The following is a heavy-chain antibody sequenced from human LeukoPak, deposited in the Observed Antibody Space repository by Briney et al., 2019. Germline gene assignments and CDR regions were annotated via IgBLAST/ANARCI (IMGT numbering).Heavy chain of an antibody. CDR2: MHYSGDT. CDR1: GGSISSFF. D-gene: IGHD1-1*01. CDR3: ARDLELERNRWNYFES. V-gene: IGHV4-59*01. J-gene: IGHJ4*02. Sequence: SETLSLTCTVSGGSISSFFWRWIRQPPGKGLEWIGSMHYSGDTKYNPSLKSRVSLSIDTSKQQFSLRLGFVTAADTAVYYCARDLELERNRWNYFESWGQGTLVTVSS.